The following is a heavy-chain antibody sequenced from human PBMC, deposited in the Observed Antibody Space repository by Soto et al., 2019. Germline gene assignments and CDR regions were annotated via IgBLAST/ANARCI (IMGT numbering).Heavy chain of an antibody. D-gene: IGHD5-18*01. V-gene: IGHV3-23*01. J-gene: IGHJ4*02. CDR1: VFTFSSYA. Sequence: GGSLRLSCAASVFTFSSYAMSWVRQAPGKGLEWVSAISGSGGSTYYADSVKGRFTISRDNSKNTLYLQMNSLRAEDTAVYYCAKGKGYSHYFDYWGQGTLVTVSS. CDR2: ISGSGGST. CDR3: AKGKGYSHYFDY.